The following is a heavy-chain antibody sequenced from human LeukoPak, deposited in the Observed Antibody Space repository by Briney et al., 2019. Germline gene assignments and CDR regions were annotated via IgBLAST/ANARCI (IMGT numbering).Heavy chain of an antibody. CDR3: ARVIITIFGVVIDDAFDI. J-gene: IGHJ3*02. D-gene: IGHD3-3*01. CDR1: GGSLSSYF. Sequence: SETLSLTCTVSGGSLSSYFWSWIRQPPGKGLEWIAYIYYSGSTNYNPSLKSRVTISVDTSKNQFSLKLSSVTAADTAVYYCARVIITIFGVVIDDAFDIWGQGTMVTVSS. V-gene: IGHV4-59*12. CDR2: IYYSGST.